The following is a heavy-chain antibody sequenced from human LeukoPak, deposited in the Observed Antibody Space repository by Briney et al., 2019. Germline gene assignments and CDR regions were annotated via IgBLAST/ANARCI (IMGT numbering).Heavy chain of an antibody. J-gene: IGHJ6*03. CDR1: GGSISSYY. Sequence: PSETLSLTCTVSGGSISSYYWSWIRQPPGKGLEWIGYIYYSGSTNYNPSLKSRVTISVDTSKNQFSLKLSSVTAADTAVYYCARSNGSGSYYSHYYYYYYMDVWGKGTTVTVPS. CDR2: IYYSGST. CDR3: ARSNGSGSYYSHYYYYYYMDV. V-gene: IGHV4-59*08. D-gene: IGHD3-10*01.